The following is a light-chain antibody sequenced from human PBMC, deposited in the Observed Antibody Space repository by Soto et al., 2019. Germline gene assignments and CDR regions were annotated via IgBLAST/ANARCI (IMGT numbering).Light chain of an antibody. Sequence: QSALTQPASVSGSPGQSITISCTGTSSDVGSYNLVSWYQQHLGKAPKLMIYEGSKRPSGVSNRFSGSKSGNTASLTISGLQAEDEADYYCWSYAGSSGTLVFGGGTKLTVL. CDR2: EGS. CDR1: SSDVGSYNL. V-gene: IGLV2-23*01. J-gene: IGLJ2*01. CDR3: WSYAGSSGTLV.